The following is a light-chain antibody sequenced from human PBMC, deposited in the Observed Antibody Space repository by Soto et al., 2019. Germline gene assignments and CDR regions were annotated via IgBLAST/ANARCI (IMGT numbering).Light chain of an antibody. V-gene: IGKV1-27*01. CDR2: AAS. Sequence: DIQVTQYPSSLSASVGDRVTITCQASQGISNYLAWYQQKPGKVPKLLIYAASTLQSGVPSRFSGSGSGTDFTLTISSLQPEDVATYYCQKYNSAPWTFGQGTKVDIK. J-gene: IGKJ1*01. CDR3: QKYNSAPWT. CDR1: QGISNY.